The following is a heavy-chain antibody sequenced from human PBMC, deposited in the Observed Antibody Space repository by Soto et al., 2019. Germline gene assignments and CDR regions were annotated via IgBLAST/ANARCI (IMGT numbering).Heavy chain of an antibody. CDR3: AGPLTYDVYYYYGMDV. CDR1: GGSFSGYY. D-gene: IGHD5-12*01. J-gene: IGHJ6*02. V-gene: IGHV4-34*01. CDR2: INHSGST. Sequence: SETLSLTCAVYGGSFSGYYWSWVRQPPGKGLEWIGEINHSGSTNYNPSLKSRVTISVDTSKNQFSLKLSSVTAADTAVYYCAGPLTYDVYYYYGMDVWGQGTTVTVSS.